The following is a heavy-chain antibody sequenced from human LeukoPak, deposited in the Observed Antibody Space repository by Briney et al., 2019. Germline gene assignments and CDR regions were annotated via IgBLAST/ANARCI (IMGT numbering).Heavy chain of an antibody. CDR3: ARRVACSSTSCYGSEFDP. CDR2: IYTSGST. V-gene: IGHV4-59*10. J-gene: IGHJ5*02. D-gene: IGHD2-2*01. CDR1: GGSFSGHY. Sequence: SETLSLTCAVYGGSFSGHYWSWIRQPAGKGLEWIGRIYTSGSTNYNPSLKSRVTISVDTSKNQFSLKLSSVTAADTAVYYCARRVACSSTSCYGSEFDPWGQGTLVTVSS.